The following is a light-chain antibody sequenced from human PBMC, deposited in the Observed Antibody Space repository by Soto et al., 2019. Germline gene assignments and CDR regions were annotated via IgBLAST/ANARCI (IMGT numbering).Light chain of an antibody. CDR1: SSDLGIYNY. J-gene: IGLJ1*01. Sequence: QSALTQPASVSGSPGQPIAISCSGSSSDLGIYNYVSWYQQHPGKVPKLIILEVTNRPSGVSNRFSGSKSGNTASLTISGLQAEDEADYYCSSYTTSSTRVFGTGTKVTVL. CDR2: EVT. V-gene: IGLV2-14*01. CDR3: SSYTTSSTRV.